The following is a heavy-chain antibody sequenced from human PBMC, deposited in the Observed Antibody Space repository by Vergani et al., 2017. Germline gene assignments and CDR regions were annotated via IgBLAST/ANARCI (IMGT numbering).Heavy chain of an antibody. V-gene: IGHV4-61*02. Sequence: QVQLQESGPGLVKPSQTLSLTCTVSGGSISSGSYYWSWIRQPAGKGLEWIGRIYTSGSTNYNPSLKSRVTISVDTSKNQFSLTLSSVTAADTAVYYCAVNYYDSSGYTYAFDIWGQGTMVTVSS. D-gene: IGHD3-22*01. CDR3: AVNYYDSSGYTYAFDI. CDR1: GGSISSGSYY. CDR2: IYTSGST. J-gene: IGHJ3*02.